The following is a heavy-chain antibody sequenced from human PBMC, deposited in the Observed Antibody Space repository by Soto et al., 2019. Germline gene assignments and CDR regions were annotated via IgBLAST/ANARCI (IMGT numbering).Heavy chain of an antibody. V-gene: IGHV1-18*01. CDR2: SSAYDGKT. CDR1: GYTFNTYG. J-gene: IGHJ5*02. D-gene: IGHD3-3*01. Sequence: ASVKVSCKTSGYTFNTYGINWVRQAPGQGLELMGWSSAYDGKTTYAEKFQGRVTMTTDTSTSTAYIELSSLRSDDTAIYYCARDPHDCWTCYWFDPWGQGTPVTVSS. CDR3: ARDPHDCWTCYWFDP.